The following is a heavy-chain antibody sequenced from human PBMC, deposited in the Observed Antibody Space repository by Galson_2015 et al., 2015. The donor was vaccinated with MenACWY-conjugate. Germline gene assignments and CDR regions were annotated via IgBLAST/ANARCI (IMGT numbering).Heavy chain of an antibody. D-gene: IGHD3/OR15-3a*01. CDR1: GFTFSSYA. J-gene: IGHJ6*02. V-gene: IGHV3-33*06. Sequence: SLRLSCAASGFTFSSYAMHWVRQAPGKGLEWVAVIWYDGSKTYYADSVKGRFTISRDNSKNTLYLQMNSLRADLRAEDTAVYYCAKSGSDSYYYHMDVWGQGTTVTVSS. CDR3: AKSGSDSYYYHMDV. CDR2: IWYDGSKT.